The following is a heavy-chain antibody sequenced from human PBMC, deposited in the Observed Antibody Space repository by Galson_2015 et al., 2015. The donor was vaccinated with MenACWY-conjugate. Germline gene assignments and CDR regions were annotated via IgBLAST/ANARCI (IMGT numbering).Heavy chain of an antibody. V-gene: IGHV3-74*01. CDR1: GFTFNPYW. CDR3: TRGNDGEGRFDH. CDR2: ISPDGSVT. J-gene: IGHJ5*02. D-gene: IGHD5-24*01. Sequence: SLRLSCAASGFTFNPYWMHWVRQAPGKGLVWVSRISPDGSVTNYADYVKGRFTLSRDNAKNTLYLQMNSLRGDDTAVYYCTRGNDGEGRFDHWGQGTLVTVSS.